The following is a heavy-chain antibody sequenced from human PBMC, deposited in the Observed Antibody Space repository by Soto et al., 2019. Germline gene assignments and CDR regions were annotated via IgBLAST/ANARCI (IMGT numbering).Heavy chain of an antibody. CDR2: ISGSGGST. CDR3: AKDPAISDYGDLPRLHYFDY. D-gene: IGHD4-17*01. CDR1: GFTFSSYA. J-gene: IGHJ4*02. Sequence: GGSLRLSCAASGFTFSSYAMSWVRQAPGKGLEWVSAISGSGGSTYYADSVKGRFTISRDNSKNTLYLQMNSLRAEDTAVYYCAKDPAISDYGDLPRLHYFDYWGQGTLVTVSS. V-gene: IGHV3-23*01.